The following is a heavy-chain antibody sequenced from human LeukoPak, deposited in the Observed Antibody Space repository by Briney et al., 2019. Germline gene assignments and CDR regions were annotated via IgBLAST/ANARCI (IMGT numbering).Heavy chain of an antibody. J-gene: IGHJ4*02. CDR3: SRPYYYESSGYLGPYYFDS. D-gene: IGHD3-22*01. Sequence: GGSLKIFWKGSGYSFTSYWSGWGGQMPGKSLEGMGIIYPGDSDTRYSPSFQGQVNISADKSNGPAYLQGSRLKASDTAMYYCSRPYYYESSGYLGPYYFDSWGQGTLVTASS. V-gene: IGHV5-51*01. CDR1: GYSFTSYW. CDR2: IYPGDSDT.